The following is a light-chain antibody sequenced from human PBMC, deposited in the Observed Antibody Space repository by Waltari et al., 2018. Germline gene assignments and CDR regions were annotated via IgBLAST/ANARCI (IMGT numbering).Light chain of an antibody. Sequence: EIVLVQSPGTLSLSPGDRATLSCRASQSVYSSNLAWYQQRPGQAPRLLIYDASLRATGVPDRFSGSGSGTDFTLSISRLEPEDFAVYYCQQYHDSPRTFGQGTKVEIK. V-gene: IGKV3-20*01. CDR2: DAS. J-gene: IGKJ1*01. CDR1: QSVYSSN. CDR3: QQYHDSPRT.